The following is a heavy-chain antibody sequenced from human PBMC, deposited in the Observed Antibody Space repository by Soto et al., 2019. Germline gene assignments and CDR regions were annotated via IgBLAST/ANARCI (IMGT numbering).Heavy chain of an antibody. CDR2: IYYSGST. CDR3: ARDGYDSSGYYYALDY. Sequence: SETLSLTCTVSGGSISSYYWSWIRQPPGKGLEWIGYIYYSGSTNYNPSLKSRVTISVDTSKNQFSLKLSSVTAADTAVYYCARDGYDSSGYYYALDYWGQGTLVTVSS. J-gene: IGHJ4*02. V-gene: IGHV4-59*01. CDR1: GGSISSYY. D-gene: IGHD3-22*01.